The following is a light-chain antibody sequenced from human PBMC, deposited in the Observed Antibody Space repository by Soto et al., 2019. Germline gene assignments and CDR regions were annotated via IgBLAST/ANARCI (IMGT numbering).Light chain of an antibody. CDR2: AAS. V-gene: IGKV1-9*01. Sequence: IQLTQSPSSLSASVGDRVTISCRASQGISSYLAWYQQKPGKAPKLLIYAASILQSGIPSRFSGSGSGTDFTLTIGSLQPDDFATYYCQQLNTYPWTFGQGTKVDI. J-gene: IGKJ1*01. CDR3: QQLNTYPWT. CDR1: QGISSY.